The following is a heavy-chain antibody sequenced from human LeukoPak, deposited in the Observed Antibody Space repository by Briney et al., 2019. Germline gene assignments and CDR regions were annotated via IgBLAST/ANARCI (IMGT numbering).Heavy chain of an antibody. J-gene: IGHJ4*02. CDR3: AGHNSSSVPYFDS. D-gene: IGHD6-6*01. CDR1: GGSISSSNW. CDR2: IYHSGST. Sequence: SGTLSLTCAVSGGSISSSNWWSWVRQPPGKGLEWIGEIYHSGSTNYNPSLKSRVTISVDKSKNQFSLKLSSVTAADTAVYYCAGHNSSSVPYFDSWGQGTLVTVSP. V-gene: IGHV4-4*02.